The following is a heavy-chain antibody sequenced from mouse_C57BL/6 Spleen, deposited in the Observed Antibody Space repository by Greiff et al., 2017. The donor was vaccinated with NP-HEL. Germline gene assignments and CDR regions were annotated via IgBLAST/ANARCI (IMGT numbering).Heavy chain of an antibody. Sequence: QVQLQQPGAELVRPGSSVKLSCKASGYTFTSYWMDWVKQRPGQGLEWVGNIYPSDSETHYNQKFKDKATLTVDKSSSTAYMQLSSLTSEDSAVYYCARGNYYSNYGDYFDDWGQGTTLTVAS. V-gene: IGHV1-61*01. J-gene: IGHJ2*01. D-gene: IGHD2-5*01. CDR1: GYTFTSYW. CDR2: IYPSDSET. CDR3: ARGNYYSNYGDYFDD.